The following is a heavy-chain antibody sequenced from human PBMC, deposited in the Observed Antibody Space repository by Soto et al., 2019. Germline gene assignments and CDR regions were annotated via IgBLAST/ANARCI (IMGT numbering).Heavy chain of an antibody. CDR3: ATSIPAPPSYYYYYYYMDV. Sequence: GASVKVSCKVSGYTLTELSMHWVRQAPGKGLEWMGGFDPEDGETIYAQKFQGRVTMTEDTSTDTAYMELSSLRSEDTAVYYCATSIPAPPSYYYYYYYMDVWGKGTTVTVSS. CDR1: GYTLTELS. CDR2: FDPEDGET. D-gene: IGHD6-6*01. J-gene: IGHJ6*03. V-gene: IGHV1-24*01.